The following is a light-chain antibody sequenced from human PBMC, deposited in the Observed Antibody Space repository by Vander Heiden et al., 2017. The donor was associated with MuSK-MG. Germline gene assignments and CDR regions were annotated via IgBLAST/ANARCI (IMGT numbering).Light chain of an antibody. CDR2: AAS. Sequence: ATQTTQPPSSLSASVGDRVTITCRTSHGISNDLGWYQQNPEKAPKLLIYAASNVHRRVPSRFSGSGSATDFTLTISSLQPEDLATYYCQRDDDYPLTFGGGTKVEIK. J-gene: IGKJ4*01. CDR1: HGISND. V-gene: IGKV1-6*01. CDR3: QRDDDYPLT.